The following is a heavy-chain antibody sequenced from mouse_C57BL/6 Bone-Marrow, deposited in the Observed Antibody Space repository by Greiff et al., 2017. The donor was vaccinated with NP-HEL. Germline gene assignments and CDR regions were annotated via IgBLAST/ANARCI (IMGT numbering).Heavy chain of an antibody. V-gene: IGHV5-9*01. J-gene: IGHJ4*01. CDR3: ARRTGTNAMDY. Sequence: EVKVVESGGGLVKPGGSLKLSCAASGFTFSSYTMSWVRQTPEKRLEWVATISGGGGNTYYPDSVKGRFTISRDNAKNTLYLQMSSLRSEDTALYYCARRTGTNAMDYWGQGTSVTVSS. D-gene: IGHD4-1*01. CDR1: GFTFSSYT. CDR2: ISGGGGNT.